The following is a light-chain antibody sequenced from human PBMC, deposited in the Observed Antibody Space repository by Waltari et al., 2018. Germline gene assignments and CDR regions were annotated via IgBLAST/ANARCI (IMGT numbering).Light chain of an antibody. CDR1: SSYVGVHNY. J-gene: IGLJ3*02. Sequence: QSALTQPASVSGSPGKSITIPCTGPSSYVGVHNYVSWYQQYPAKAPNLLIYAVTKRPSGVSSRFSGSRSGNTASLTISGLQPEDEADYYCCSHTFDSTWVFGGGTKLTVL. CDR3: CSHTFDSTWV. CDR2: AVT. V-gene: IGLV2-14*03.